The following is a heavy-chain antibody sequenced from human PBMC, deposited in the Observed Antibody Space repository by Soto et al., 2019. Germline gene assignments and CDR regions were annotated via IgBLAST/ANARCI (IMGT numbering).Heavy chain of an antibody. J-gene: IGHJ5*02. CDR3: ARDRAAYCYGSGPFDP. Sequence: QVQLVESGGGVVQPGRSLRLSCAASGFTFSSYAMHWVRQAPGKGLEWVAVISYDGSNKYYADSVKGRFTISRDNSKNTLYLQMNSLRAEDTAVYYCARDRAAYCYGSGPFDPWGQGTLVTVSS. CDR2: ISYDGSNK. V-gene: IGHV3-30-3*01. CDR1: GFTFSSYA. D-gene: IGHD3-10*01.